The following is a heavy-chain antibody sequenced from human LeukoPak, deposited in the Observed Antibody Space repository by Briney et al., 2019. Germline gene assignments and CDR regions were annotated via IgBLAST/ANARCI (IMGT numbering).Heavy chain of an antibody. D-gene: IGHD3-9*01. CDR1: GDSMSSYY. Sequence: SETLSLTCTVSGDSMSSYYWSWIRQPAGKGLEWIGRIYTSGSTNYNPSLKSRVTMSVDTSKNQFSLKLSSVTAADTAVYYCARGRRNGGYYNLYYFDYWGQGTLVTVSS. CDR2: IYTSGST. V-gene: IGHV4-4*07. J-gene: IGHJ4*02. CDR3: ARGRRNGGYYNLYYFDY.